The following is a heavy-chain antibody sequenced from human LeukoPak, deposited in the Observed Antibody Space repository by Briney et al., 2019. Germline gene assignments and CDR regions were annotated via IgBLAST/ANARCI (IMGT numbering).Heavy chain of an antibody. J-gene: IGHJ5*02. CDR3: ARLTGLYYYDSSGYYSWFDP. CDR1: GGSISSYY. CDR2: IYYSGST. D-gene: IGHD3-22*01. V-gene: IGHV4-59*08. Sequence: SETLSLTCTVSGGSISSYYWSWIRQAPGKGLEWIGYIYYSGSTNYNPSLKSRVTISVDTSKNQFSLKLSSVTAADTAVYYCARLTGLYYYDSSGYYSWFDPWGQGTLVTVSS.